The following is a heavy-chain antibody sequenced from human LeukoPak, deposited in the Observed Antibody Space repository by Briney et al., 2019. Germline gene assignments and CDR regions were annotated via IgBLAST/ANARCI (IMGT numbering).Heavy chain of an antibody. CDR2: INPTGGSA. D-gene: IGHD6-13*01. V-gene: IGHV1-46*01. CDR3: ARDRSGSRWRWFDP. J-gene: IGHJ5*02. Sequence: GASVKVSCKASGYTFTNYYIHWVRQAPGQGLEWMGIINPTGGSASYAQKFQGRVSMTSDTSTSTLYLELRSLRSEDTAVYYCARDRSGSRWRWFDPWGQGTLVTVSS. CDR1: GYTFTNYY.